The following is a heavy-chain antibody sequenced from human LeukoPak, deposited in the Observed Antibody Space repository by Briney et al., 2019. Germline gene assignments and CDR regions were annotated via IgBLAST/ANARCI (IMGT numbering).Heavy chain of an antibody. Sequence: KTSETLSLTCTVSGGSISSYYWSWIRQPPGKGLEWIGYIYYIGSTNYNPSVKSRVTISVDTSKNQFSLKLSSVTAADTAVYYCARWYPTSLTNNWFDPWGQGTLVTVSS. CDR3: ARWYPTSLTNNWFDP. CDR1: GGSISSYY. D-gene: IGHD3-9*01. J-gene: IGHJ5*02. V-gene: IGHV4-59*12. CDR2: IYYIGST.